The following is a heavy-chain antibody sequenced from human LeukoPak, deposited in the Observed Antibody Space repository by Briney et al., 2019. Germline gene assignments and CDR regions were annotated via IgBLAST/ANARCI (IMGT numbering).Heavy chain of an antibody. CDR2: ISYDGSNK. CDR3: ARAGYYDSSGSLAFDY. V-gene: IGHV3-30-3*01. CDR1: GFTFSSYA. D-gene: IGHD3-22*01. J-gene: IGHJ4*02. Sequence: GGSLRLSCAASGFTFSSYAMHWVRQAPGKGLEWVAVISYDGSNKYYADSVKGRFTISRDNSKNTLYLQMNSLRAEDTAVYYCARAGYYDSSGSLAFDYWGQGTLVTVSS.